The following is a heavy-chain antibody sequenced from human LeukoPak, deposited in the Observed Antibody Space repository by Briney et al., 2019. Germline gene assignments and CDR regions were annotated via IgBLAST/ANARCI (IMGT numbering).Heavy chain of an antibody. Sequence: QPGGSLRLSCAASGFTFSSYAMSWVRQAPGKGLEWVSAISGSGGSTYYADSVKGRFTISRDNSKNTLYLQMNSLRAEDMAVYYWAKGGGDLITMVRGVIIARSYYYYGMDVWGQGTTVTVSS. CDR3: AKGGGDLITMVRGVIIARSYYYYGMDV. D-gene: IGHD3-10*01. V-gene: IGHV3-23*01. CDR2: ISGSGGST. CDR1: GFTFSSYA. J-gene: IGHJ6*02.